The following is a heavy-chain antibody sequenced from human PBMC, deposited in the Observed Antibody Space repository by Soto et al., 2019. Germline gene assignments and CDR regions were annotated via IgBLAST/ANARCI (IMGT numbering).Heavy chain of an antibody. CDR1: GDSCITYW. D-gene: IGHD2-2*02. CDR2: IDPSDSYT. Sequence: PGESQRISCKVAGDSCITYWITRVRQMPGKGLEWMGRIDPSDSYTNYSPSFQGHVPISVDKSISPAYLQWSSLKASDTAMYYCARQVYCSSTSCYNGMDVLGQGTTVTVSS. J-gene: IGHJ6*02. V-gene: IGHV5-10-1*01. CDR3: ARQVYCSSTSCYNGMDV.